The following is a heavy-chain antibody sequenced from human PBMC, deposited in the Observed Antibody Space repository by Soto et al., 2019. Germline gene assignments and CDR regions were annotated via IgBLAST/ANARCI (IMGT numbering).Heavy chain of an antibody. V-gene: IGHV3-48*03. D-gene: IGHD3-3*01. CDR1: GFTLSGYE. J-gene: IGHJ6*02. Sequence: GGSLRLSCAGSGFTLSGYEMNWVRQAPGKGLEWISYISGSGSTIYYADSVKGRFTISRDNAKKSLYLQMNSLRAEDTAVYYCAREVTVFGVIIPTPMDVWGQGTTVTVSS. CDR2: ISGSGSTI. CDR3: AREVTVFGVIIPTPMDV.